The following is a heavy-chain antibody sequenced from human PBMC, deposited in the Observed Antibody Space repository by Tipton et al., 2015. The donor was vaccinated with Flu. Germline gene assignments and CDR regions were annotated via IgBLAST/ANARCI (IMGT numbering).Heavy chain of an antibody. J-gene: IGHJ5*01. Sequence: TLSLTCSVSDGSITSSSHYWGWIRQSPGRGLEWVGSIYYTGYPYYNPSLKSRLAMSIDTSRRVFTLRLSSMIAADTAVYYCAKVLFGWVESWAQGTLVTVSS. D-gene: IGHD3-16*01. V-gene: IGHV4-39*06. CDR2: IYYTGYP. CDR3: AKVLFGWVES. CDR1: DGSITSSSHY.